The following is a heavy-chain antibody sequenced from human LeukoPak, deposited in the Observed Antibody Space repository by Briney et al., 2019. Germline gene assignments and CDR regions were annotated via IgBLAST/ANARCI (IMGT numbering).Heavy chain of an antibody. CDR2: IYYSGST. V-gene: IGHV4-59*01. J-gene: IGHJ3*02. CDR1: GGSISSYY. Sequence: PSETLSLTCSVSGGSISSYYWSWIRQPPGKGLEWIGYIYYSGSTNYNPSLKSRVTISVDTSKNQFSLRLSSVTAADTAVHYCARSWELGAFDIWGQGTMVTVSS. D-gene: IGHD1-26*01. CDR3: ARSWELGAFDI.